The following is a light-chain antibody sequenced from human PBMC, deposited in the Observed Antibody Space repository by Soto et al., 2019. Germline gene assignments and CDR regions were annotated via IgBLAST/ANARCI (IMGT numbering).Light chain of an antibody. J-gene: IGKJ1*01. Sequence: DIHMTQSPSTLSGSVGDRVTITCRASQTISSWLAWYQQKPGKPPKLLIYAAVSLQSGIPSRFSAYGSGTDFTLTISSLQPEDFATYYCLQDFNYPWTFGQGTKVDIK. CDR1: QTISSW. V-gene: IGKV1-5*01. CDR3: LQDFNYPWT. CDR2: AAV.